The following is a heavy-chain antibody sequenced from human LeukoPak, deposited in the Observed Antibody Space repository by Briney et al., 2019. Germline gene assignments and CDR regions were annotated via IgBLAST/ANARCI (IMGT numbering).Heavy chain of an antibody. CDR1: GYSFTTYW. J-gene: IGHJ6*03. V-gene: IGHV5-51*01. CDR2: IYPDDSDT. Sequence: GESLKISCKGSGYSFTTYWIAWVRQMPGKGLGWMGAIYPDDSDTRYSPSFQGQVTISADKSISTAYLQWSSLKASDTAMYYCARLGDSVTYPYFYYYMDVWGKGTTVTVS. D-gene: IGHD4-17*01. CDR3: ARLGDSVTYPYFYYYMDV.